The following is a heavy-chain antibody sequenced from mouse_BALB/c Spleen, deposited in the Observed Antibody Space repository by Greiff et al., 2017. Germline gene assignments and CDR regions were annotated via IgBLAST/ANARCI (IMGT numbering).Heavy chain of an antibody. CDR3: TLGVVGENYYAMDY. D-gene: IGHD1-1*01. CDR2: IYPGNSDT. V-gene: IGHV1-5*01. Sequence: EVQLQQSGTVLARPGASVKMSCKASGYTFTSYWMHWVKQRPGQGLEWIGAIYPGNSDTSYNQKFKGKAKLTAVTSTSTAYMELSSLTNEDSAVYYCTLGVVGENYYAMDYWGQGTSVTVSS. J-gene: IGHJ4*01. CDR1: GYTFTSYW.